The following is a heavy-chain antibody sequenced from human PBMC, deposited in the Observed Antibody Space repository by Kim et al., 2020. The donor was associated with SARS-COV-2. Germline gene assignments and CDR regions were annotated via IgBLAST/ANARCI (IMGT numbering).Heavy chain of an antibody. V-gene: IGHV3-23*01. CDR3: ALHGRYCSSTSCYGGYYYYGMDV. J-gene: IGHJ6*02. Sequence: GGSLRLSCAASGFTFSSYAMSWVRQAPGKGLEWVSAISGSGGSTYYADSVKGRFTISRDNSKNTLYLQMNSLRAEDTAEYYCALHGRYCSSTSCYGGYYYYGMDVWGQGTTVTVSS. CDR2: ISGSGGST. D-gene: IGHD2-2*01. CDR1: GFTFSSYA.